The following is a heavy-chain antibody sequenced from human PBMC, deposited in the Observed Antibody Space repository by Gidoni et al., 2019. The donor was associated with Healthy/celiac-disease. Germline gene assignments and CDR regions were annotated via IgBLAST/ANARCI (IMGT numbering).Heavy chain of an antibody. CDR1: GCTFDDYA. D-gene: IGHD4-17*01. CDR2: IRWNSGSI. Sequence: EGQLVEAGGGEVQPGRSRRLSCAASGCTFDDYAMHWVRQAPGKGLAWVSGIRWNSGSIGYADSVKCLFTISRANAKNSLYLQMNSLRAADTALFYCAQDGDYGDYGRPNFDYWGQGTLVTVSS. V-gene: IGHV3-9*01. J-gene: IGHJ4*02. CDR3: AQDGDYGDYGRPNFDY.